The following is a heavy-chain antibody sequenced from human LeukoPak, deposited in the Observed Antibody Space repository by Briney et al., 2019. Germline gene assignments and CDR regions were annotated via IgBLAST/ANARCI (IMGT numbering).Heavy chain of an antibody. Sequence: GGSLRLSCEASGFSISSYWMTWVRQASGQGLEWVSSVGGGDDTYHADSVKGRFKISRDDSRDTVYLQMNSLRGEDTAIYYCVKDATPRNGIWDYFDLWGQGALVTVSS. CDR1: GFSISSYW. V-gene: IGHV3-23*01. CDR2: VGGGDDT. CDR3: VKDATPRNGIWDYFDL. J-gene: IGHJ4*02. D-gene: IGHD1-14*01.